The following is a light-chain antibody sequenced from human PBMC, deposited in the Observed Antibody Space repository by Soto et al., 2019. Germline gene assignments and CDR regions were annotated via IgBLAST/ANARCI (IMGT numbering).Light chain of an antibody. CDR1: QTISTW. J-gene: IGKJ1*01. CDR2: RAS. CDR3: QQYSSNSA. V-gene: IGKV1-5*03. Sequence: DIQMTQSPSTLSASVGDRVTITCRASQTISTWLAWYQQKPGKAPKLLIHRASSLGTGVPSRFSGSGSGTEFTLTITSLQPDDFATYYCQQYSSNSAFGPGTKVHIK.